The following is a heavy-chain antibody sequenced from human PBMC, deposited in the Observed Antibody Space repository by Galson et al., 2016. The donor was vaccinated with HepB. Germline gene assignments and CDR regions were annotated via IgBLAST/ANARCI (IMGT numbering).Heavy chain of an antibody. V-gene: IGHV3-7*03. CDR1: GFTFSSYW. D-gene: IGHD2-21*01. CDR2: IKEDGSVK. J-gene: IGHJ4*02. CDR3: AREPRAGAYYFDY. Sequence: SLRLSCAASGFTFSSYWMTWVRQAPGKGLEWVANIKEDGSVKYHVDSVQGRFTISRDNAKNSLYLQMNSLRAEDTAVYYCAREPRAGAYYFDYWGQGTLVTVSP.